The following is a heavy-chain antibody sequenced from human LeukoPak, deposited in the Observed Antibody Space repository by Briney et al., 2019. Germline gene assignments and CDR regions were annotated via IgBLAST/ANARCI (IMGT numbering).Heavy chain of an antibody. CDR3: AREFDYGTLPGPY. V-gene: IGHV3-15*01. D-gene: IGHD3-9*01. J-gene: IGHJ4*02. CDR1: GFSFINAW. CDR2: IQSNTDGGTT. Sequence: PGGPLRLSCAASGFSFINAWMSWVRQAPGKGLEWIGHIQSNTDGGTTHYDAPVKGRFTISRDDSQNTLYLQMNSLKAEDTGVYYCAREFDYGTLPGPYWGPGTLVIVSS.